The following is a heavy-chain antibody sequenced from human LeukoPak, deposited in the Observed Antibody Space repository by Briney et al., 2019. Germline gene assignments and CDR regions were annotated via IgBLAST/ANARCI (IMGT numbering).Heavy chain of an antibody. CDR1: GGSISSGGYS. D-gene: IGHD5-24*01. V-gene: IGHV4-31*03. CDR2: IYYSGST. J-gene: IGHJ4*02. Sequence: SETLSLTCTVSGGSISSGGYSWSWIRQHPGKGLEWIGYIYYSGSTYYNPSLKSRVTISVDTSKNQFSLKLSSVTAADTAVYYCTRAAHGFSDFDYWGQGTLVTVSS. CDR3: TRAAHGFSDFDY.